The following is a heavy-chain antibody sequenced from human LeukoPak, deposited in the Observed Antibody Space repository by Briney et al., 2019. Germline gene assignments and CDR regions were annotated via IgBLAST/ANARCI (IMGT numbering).Heavy chain of an antibody. Sequence: SETLSLTXAVYGGSFSGYYWSWIRQPPGKGLEWIGEINHSGSTNYNPSLKSRVTISVDTSKNQFSLKLSSVTAADTAVYYCARGRGSSSWYRAIDYWGQGTLVTVSS. CDR2: INHSGST. V-gene: IGHV4-34*01. CDR3: ARGRGSSSWYRAIDY. D-gene: IGHD6-13*01. CDR1: GGSFSGYY. J-gene: IGHJ4*02.